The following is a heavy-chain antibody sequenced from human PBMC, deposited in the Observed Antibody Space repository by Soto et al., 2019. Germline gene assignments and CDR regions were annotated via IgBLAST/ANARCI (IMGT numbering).Heavy chain of an antibody. V-gene: IGHV3-30-3*01. Sequence: QVQLVESGGGVVQPGRSLRLSCAASGFTFSHFAMHWVRQAPGKGLEWVAVISYDGSKKYYADSVKGRFTISRDNSKNTRYLQMNSLRAEDTAVYNCARENYGDHYFDYWGQGTLVTVSS. CDR2: ISYDGSKK. J-gene: IGHJ4*02. CDR3: ARENYGDHYFDY. D-gene: IGHD4-17*01. CDR1: GFTFSHFA.